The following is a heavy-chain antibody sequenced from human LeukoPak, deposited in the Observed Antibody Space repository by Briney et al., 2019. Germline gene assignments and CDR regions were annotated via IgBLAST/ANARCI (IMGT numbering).Heavy chain of an antibody. CDR3: AKMDGMGATDNPDY. Sequence: PGGSLRLSCEASGFTFSIHAMTWVRQAPGKGLEWVSGVDSRGVTTEYADSVKGRFTISRDNSKNTLYLQMHSLRAEDTALYYCAKMDGMGATDNPDYWGQGTLVIVSS. CDR1: GFTFSIHA. V-gene: IGHV3-23*01. J-gene: IGHJ4*02. D-gene: IGHD1-14*01. CDR2: VDSRGVTT.